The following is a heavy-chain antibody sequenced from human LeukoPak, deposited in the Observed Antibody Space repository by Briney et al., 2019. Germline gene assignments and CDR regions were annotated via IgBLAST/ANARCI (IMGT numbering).Heavy chain of an antibody. CDR3: ARDYYDFWSGLAPTDY. CDR1: GFTFDDYG. D-gene: IGHD3-3*01. J-gene: IGHJ4*02. Sequence: GGSLRLSCAASGFTFDDYGMSWVRQAPGKGLEWVSGINWNGGSTGYADSVKGRFTISRDNAKNSLYLQMNSLRAEDTAVYYCARDYYDFWSGLAPTDYWGQGTLVTVSS. CDR2: INWNGGST. V-gene: IGHV3-20*04.